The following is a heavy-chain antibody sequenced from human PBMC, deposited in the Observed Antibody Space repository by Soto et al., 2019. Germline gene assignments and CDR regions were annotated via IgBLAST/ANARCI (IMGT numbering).Heavy chain of an antibody. D-gene: IGHD3-22*01. CDR1: GYTITTAYY. CDR3: ARGVNYYDSSGFYPRDY. Sequence: PXGTLSLTCAVSGYTITTAYYWCVLRPPPEEGLEWIGSVYHSGRTSYNPSLESRVTISVDTSKNQFSLRLSSVTAADTAVYYCARGVNYYDSSGFYPRDYWGQGTLVTVSS. J-gene: IGHJ4*02. V-gene: IGHV4-38-2*01. CDR2: VYHSGRT.